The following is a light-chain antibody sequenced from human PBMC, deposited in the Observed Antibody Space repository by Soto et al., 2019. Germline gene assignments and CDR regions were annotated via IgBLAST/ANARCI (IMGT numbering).Light chain of an antibody. J-gene: IGKJ2*01. Sequence: DIQMTQSPSTLSASVGDRVTITCRASQSISSWLAWYHQKPGKAPKLLIYKGASLACGVTARCSGSGSGTDFTIINNSLQPDYFATYYCDQNNSYSFGQGTKLEIK. V-gene: IGKV1-5*03. CDR3: DQNNSYS. CDR2: KGA. CDR1: QSISSW.